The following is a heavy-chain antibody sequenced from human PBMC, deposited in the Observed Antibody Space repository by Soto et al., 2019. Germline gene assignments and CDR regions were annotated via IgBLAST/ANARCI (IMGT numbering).Heavy chain of an antibody. Sequence: SETLSLTCTVSGGSISSSSYYWGWIRQPPGKGLEWIGSIYYSGSTYYNPSLKSRVTISVDTSKNQFSLKLSSVTAADTAVYYCARGSYDSSGYYPLWWFDPWGQGTLVTVSS. CDR1: GGSISSSSYY. D-gene: IGHD3-22*01. CDR2: IYYSGST. J-gene: IGHJ5*02. CDR3: ARGSYDSSGYYPLWWFDP. V-gene: IGHV4-39*07.